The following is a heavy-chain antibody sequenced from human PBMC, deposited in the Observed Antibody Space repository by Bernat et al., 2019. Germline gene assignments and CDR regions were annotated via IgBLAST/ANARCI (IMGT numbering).Heavy chain of an antibody. J-gene: IGHJ4*02. CDR3: ARVPSDGYDSDYFDY. CDR2: ISYDGANK. D-gene: IGHD5-12*01. CDR1: GFTFSSYA. V-gene: IGHV3-30-3*01. Sequence: QVQLVESRGGLVQPGRSLRLSCAASGFTFSSYAMHWVRQAPGKGLEWVAVISYDGANKYYADSVKGRFTISRDNSKNTLYLQMNSLRAEDAAVYYCARVPSDGYDSDYFDYWGQGTLVTVSS.